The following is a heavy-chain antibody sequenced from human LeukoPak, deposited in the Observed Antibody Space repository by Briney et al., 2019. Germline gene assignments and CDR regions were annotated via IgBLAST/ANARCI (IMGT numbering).Heavy chain of an antibody. D-gene: IGHD1-7*01. CDR1: GFTFSSYS. CDR3: ARVMGNYASDY. V-gene: IGHV3-48*01. Sequence: GGSLRLSCAASGFTFSSYSMNWVRQAPGKGLEWVSYISSSSSTIYYADSVKGRFTISRDNAKNSLYLQMSSLRAEDAAIYYCARVMGNYASDYWGQGALVTVSS. CDR2: ISSSSSTI. J-gene: IGHJ4*02.